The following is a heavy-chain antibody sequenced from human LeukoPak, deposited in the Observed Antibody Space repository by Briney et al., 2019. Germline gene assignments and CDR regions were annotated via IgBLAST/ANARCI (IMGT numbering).Heavy chain of an antibody. D-gene: IGHD4-17*01. J-gene: IGHJ4*01. CDR3: ARGRTSGGVTTEIDY. CDR2: ISSGSTYI. Sequence: GGSLRLSCAGSGFTFSSYSMNWVRQAPGKELEWVSSISSGSTYIYYADSLKGRFTISRDNAKNSLYLQLNNLRAEDTAVYHCARGRTSGGVTTEIDYWGQGTLVTVSS. V-gene: IGHV3-21*01. CDR1: GFTFSSYS.